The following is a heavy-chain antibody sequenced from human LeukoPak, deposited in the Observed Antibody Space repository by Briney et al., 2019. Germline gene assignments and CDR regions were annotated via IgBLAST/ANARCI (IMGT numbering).Heavy chain of an antibody. Sequence: SDTLSLTRTLSGPSIISYYWRWIRQPAGKGLEWIGRIYTSGSTNYNPSLKSRVTMSVDTSKNQFSLKLSSVTAADTAVYYCARVAYGDDEEWGQGTLVTVSS. J-gene: IGHJ4*02. CDR1: GPSIISYY. CDR3: ARVAYGDDEE. D-gene: IGHD4-17*01. CDR2: IYTSGST. V-gene: IGHV4-4*07.